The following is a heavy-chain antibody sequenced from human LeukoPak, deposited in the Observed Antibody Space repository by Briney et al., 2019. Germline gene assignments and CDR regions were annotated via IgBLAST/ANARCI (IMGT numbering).Heavy chain of an antibody. CDR3: ARDLAVDAFDI. CDR2: IYYSGST. D-gene: IGHD6-19*01. CDR1: GGSISSYY. V-gene: IGHV4-59*01. Sequence: PSETLSLTCTVSGGSISSYYWSWIRQPPGKGLDWIGYIYYSGSTNYNPSLKSRVTISVDTSKNQFSLKLSSVTAADTAVYYCARDLAVDAFDIWGQGTMVTVSS. J-gene: IGHJ3*02.